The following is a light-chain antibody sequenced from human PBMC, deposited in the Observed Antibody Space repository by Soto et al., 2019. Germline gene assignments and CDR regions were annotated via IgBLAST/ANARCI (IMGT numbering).Light chain of an antibody. J-gene: IGLJ2*01. CDR3: CSYAGSSGVV. V-gene: IGLV2-23*02. CDR2: DVY. CDR1: SSDIGNYYL. Sequence: QSALTQPASVSGSPGQSSTISCTGTSSDIGNYYLVSWYQHHPGKAPKLIFYDVYKRPSGVSNRFSGSESGNTASLTISGLQAEDEADYYCCSYAGSSGVVFGRGTKVTVL.